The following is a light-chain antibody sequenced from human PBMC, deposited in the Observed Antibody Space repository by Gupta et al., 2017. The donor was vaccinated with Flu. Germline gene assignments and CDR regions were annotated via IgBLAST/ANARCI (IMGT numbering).Light chain of an antibody. CDR2: ETN. J-gene: IGLJ2*01. CDR1: DSNIGMNF. V-gene: IGLV1-51*02. Sequence: VTISCSGSDSNIGMNFVSWYQQLPGTAPKVIIYETNQRPSGVPARFSGSKSGTSATLAINGLRTGDEAVYYCAAWDNSLSAVVFGGGTKLTVL. CDR3: AAWDNSLSAVV.